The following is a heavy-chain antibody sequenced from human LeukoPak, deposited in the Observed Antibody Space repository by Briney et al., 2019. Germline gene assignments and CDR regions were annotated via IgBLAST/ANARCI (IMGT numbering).Heavy chain of an antibody. CDR2: IWYDGSNK. CDR3: ARGDGGDCLDY. V-gene: IGHV3-33*01. Sequence: PGRSLTLSCAASGFTFSSYGMHWVRQAPGKGLEWVAVIWYDGSNKYYADSVKGRFTISRDNSKNTLYLQMNSLRAEDTAVYYCARGDGGDCLDYWGQGTLVTVSS. J-gene: IGHJ4*02. CDR1: GFTFSSYG. D-gene: IGHD2-21*02.